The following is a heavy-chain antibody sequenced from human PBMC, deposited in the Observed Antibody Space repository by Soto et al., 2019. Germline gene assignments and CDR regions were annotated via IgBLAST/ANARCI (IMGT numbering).Heavy chain of an antibody. V-gene: IGHV3-7*01. CDR1: GFTFSSHW. Sequence: PGGSLRLSCAASGFTFSSHWMSWVRQAPGKGLEWVANIRQDGDEKYYVDSVKGRFTISRDNAKDSLFLQMNNLRAEDTAVYYCVRDWSTFWGMDVWGQGTTVTVSS. J-gene: IGHJ6*02. CDR3: VRDWSTFWGMDV. CDR2: IRQDGDEK.